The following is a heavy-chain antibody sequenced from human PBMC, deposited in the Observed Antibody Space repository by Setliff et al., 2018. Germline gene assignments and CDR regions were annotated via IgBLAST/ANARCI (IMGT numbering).Heavy chain of an antibody. Sequence: ASVKVSCKASGYTFSTYGLHWVRQAPGQGPEWMGMIITNTGKTSYAQKFQGRVTMTTDTSTGTGYMELRSLRSDDTAVYFCARFGGSCSSSSCYASDLCGQGTRVTVSS. V-gene: IGHV1-18*01. CDR3: ARFGGSCSSSSCYASDL. J-gene: IGHJ3*01. D-gene: IGHD2-2*01. CDR2: IITNTGKT. CDR1: GYTFSTYG.